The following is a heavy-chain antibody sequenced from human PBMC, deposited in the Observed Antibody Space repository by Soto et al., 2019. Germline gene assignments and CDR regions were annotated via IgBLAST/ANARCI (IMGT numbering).Heavy chain of an antibody. V-gene: IGHV5-10-1*01. Sequence: PGDSLKISCNGSGYSFTSYWISWVRQMPGKGLEWMGRIDPSDSYTNYSPSFQGHVTISADKSISTAYLQWSSLKASDTAMYYCASHEFNDFWRGVYWGRRTLVTVSS. CDR1: GYSFTSYW. CDR2: IDPSDSYT. D-gene: IGHD3-3*01. CDR3: ASHEFNDFWRGVY. J-gene: IGHJ4*02.